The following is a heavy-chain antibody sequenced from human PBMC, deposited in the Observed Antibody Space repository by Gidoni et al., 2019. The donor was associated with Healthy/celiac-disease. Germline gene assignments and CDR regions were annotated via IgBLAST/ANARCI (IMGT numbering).Heavy chain of an antibody. Sequence: QVPLVEPRGGVVQPGRSLRLSCAASGFTFSSYGMHWVRQAPGKGLEWVAVISYDGSNKYYADSVKGRFTISRDNSKNMLYLQMNSLRAEDTAVYYCASLVVVTAFDYWGQGTLVTVSS. CDR3: ASLVVVTAFDY. CDR2: ISYDGSNK. CDR1: GFTFSSYG. D-gene: IGHD2-21*02. V-gene: IGHV3-30*03. J-gene: IGHJ4*02.